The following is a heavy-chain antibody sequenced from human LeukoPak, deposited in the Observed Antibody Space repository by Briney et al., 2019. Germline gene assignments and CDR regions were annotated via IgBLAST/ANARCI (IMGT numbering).Heavy chain of an antibody. V-gene: IGHV3-43*01. D-gene: IGHD4/OR15-4a*01. CDR2: ISWDGGST. J-gene: IGHJ4*02. CDR1: GFTFVDYT. CDR3: AKESGAERVFDY. Sequence: GAPRLFCGASGFTFVDYTMHWGRQAPGEGLGGVSLISWDGGSTYYADSVKGRFTISRDNSKNSLYLQMNSLRTEDTALYYCAKESGAERVFDYWGQGTLVTVSS.